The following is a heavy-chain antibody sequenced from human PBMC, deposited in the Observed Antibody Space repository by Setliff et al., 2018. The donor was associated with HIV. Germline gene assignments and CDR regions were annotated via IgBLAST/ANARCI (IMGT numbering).Heavy chain of an antibody. V-gene: IGHV4-34*01. CDR3: ATFFVSTATTQDY. CDR1: GGSFSGYY. Sequence: LSLTCAVYGGSFSGYYWSWIRQPPGKGLEWIGEINHSGSTNYNPSLKSRVTVSLDMSKNQFSLKLNSLTAADTGVYYCATFFVSTATTQDYWGQGTLVTVSS. CDR2: INHSGST. J-gene: IGHJ4*02. D-gene: IGHD4-17*01.